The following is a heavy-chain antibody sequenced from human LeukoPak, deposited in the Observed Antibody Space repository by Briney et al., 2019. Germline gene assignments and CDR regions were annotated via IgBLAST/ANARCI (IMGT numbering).Heavy chain of an antibody. CDR3: ARAPITMVRGVIIYYYGMDV. CDR1: GFTFSSYW. D-gene: IGHD3-10*01. CDR2: IKQDGSEK. J-gene: IGHJ6*02. V-gene: IGHV3-7*04. Sequence: GGSLRLSCAASGFTFSSYWITWVRQAPGKGLEWVANIKQDGSEKYYVDSVKGRFTISRDNAKNSLYLQVNSLRAEDTAVYYCARAPITMVRGVIIYYYGMDVWGQGTTVTVSS.